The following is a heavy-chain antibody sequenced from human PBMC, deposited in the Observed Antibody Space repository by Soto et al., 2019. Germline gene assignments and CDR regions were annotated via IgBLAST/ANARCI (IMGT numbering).Heavy chain of an antibody. D-gene: IGHD1-26*01. V-gene: IGHV2-5*02. J-gene: IGHJ4*02. CDR1: GFSLSTSGVS. CDR3: AHSALQTGDFDY. Sequence: QITLKESGPTLVKPTQTLTLTCTFSGFSLSTSGVSVGWIRQPPGKALEWLALIYWDDDKRYSPSLKSRPTIXKXXSNTQLVLTITNMDPVDTATYYCAHSALQTGDFDYWGQGTLVTVSS. CDR2: IYWDDDK.